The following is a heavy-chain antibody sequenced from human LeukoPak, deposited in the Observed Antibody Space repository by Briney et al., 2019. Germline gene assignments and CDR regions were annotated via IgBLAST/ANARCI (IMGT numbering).Heavy chain of an antibody. D-gene: IGHD6-13*01. J-gene: IGHJ6*02. CDR2: TYTSGST. Sequence: SETLSLTCTVSGGSISSYYWSWIRQPAGKGLEWIGRTYTSGSTNYNPSLKSRVTMSVDTSKNQFSLKLSSVTAGDTAVYYCAREGPNLYSSSWAPIPHYYYYGMDVWGQGTTVTVSS. CDR3: AREGPNLYSSSWAPIPHYYYYGMDV. V-gene: IGHV4-4*07. CDR1: GGSISSYY.